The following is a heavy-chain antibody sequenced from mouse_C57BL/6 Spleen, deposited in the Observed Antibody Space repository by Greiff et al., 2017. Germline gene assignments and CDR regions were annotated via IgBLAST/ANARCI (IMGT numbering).Heavy chain of an antibody. V-gene: IGHV3-4*01. D-gene: IGHD4-1*02. CDR1: GYSITNGNHW. CDR3: ASASTGRGYFDY. CDR2: ISYSGST. Sequence: EVLLVESGPALVKPSPSVSLTCTVTGYSITNGNHWWNWIRQVSGSKLEWIGYISYSGSTDSNPFLKSRISITSDTSKNQLFLQVNSVTTADISTDYCASASTGRGYFDYWGQGTTLTVSS. J-gene: IGHJ2*01.